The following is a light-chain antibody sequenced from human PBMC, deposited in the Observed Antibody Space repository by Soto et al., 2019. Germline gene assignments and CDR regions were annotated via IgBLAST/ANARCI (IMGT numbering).Light chain of an antibody. J-gene: IGKJ1*01. V-gene: IGKV3-15*01. CDR3: QQYNSYPWT. CDR1: QSVSSN. Sequence: EIVLTQSPATLSVSPGESATLSCRASQSVSSNLAWYQQKPGQAPRLLIYGASTRATGFPARFSGSGSGTEFTLTIGSLQPDDFAAYYCQQYNSYPWTFGQGTKVEIK. CDR2: GAS.